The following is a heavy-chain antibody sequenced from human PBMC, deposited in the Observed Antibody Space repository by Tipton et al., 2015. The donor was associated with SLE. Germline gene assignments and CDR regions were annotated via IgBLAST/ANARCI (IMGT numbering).Heavy chain of an antibody. J-gene: IGHJ5*02. CDR3: ARHSYSTYSWGWFDP. V-gene: IGHV4-39*07. CDR1: GASISDNSYY. Sequence: LRLSCTVSGASISDNSYYWGWIRRPPGKGLQWVGSVFHSGSTYYNPSLESRVTISIDTSKNQFSLKLSSVTAADTAVYYCARHSYSTYSWGWFDPWGQGTLVTVSS. CDR2: VFHSGST. D-gene: IGHD2-8*02.